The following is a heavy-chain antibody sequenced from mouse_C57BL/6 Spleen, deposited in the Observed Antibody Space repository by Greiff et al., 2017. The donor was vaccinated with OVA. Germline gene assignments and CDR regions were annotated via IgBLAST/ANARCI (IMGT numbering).Heavy chain of an antibody. Sequence: QVQLQQSGAELMKPGASVKLSCKATGYTFTGYWIEWVKQRPGHGLEWIGEILPGSGSTNYNEKFKGKATFTADTSSNTADMQHSSRTTEDSAIYYCAGYVPDGNYLRGCDDWGQGTTLTVSS. J-gene: IGHJ2*01. CDR1: GYTFTGYW. D-gene: IGHD2-1*01. V-gene: IGHV1-9*01. CDR2: ILPGSGST. CDR3: AGYVPDGNYLRGCDD.